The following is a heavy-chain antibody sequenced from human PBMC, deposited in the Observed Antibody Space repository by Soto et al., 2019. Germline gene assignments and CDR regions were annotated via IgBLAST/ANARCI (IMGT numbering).Heavy chain of an antibody. V-gene: IGHV3-23*01. J-gene: IGHJ6*03. CDR2: ISGSGGST. CDR1: GFTFSSYA. D-gene: IGHD6-13*01. CDR3: WTETLLAGSHYFYYIDV. Sequence: GGSLRLSCAASGFTFSSYAMSWVRQAPGKGLEWVSAISGSGGSTYYADSVKGRFTISRDNSKNTLYLQMNSLRAEDETAYYCWTETLLAGSHYFYYIDVWGKGTTVTVSS.